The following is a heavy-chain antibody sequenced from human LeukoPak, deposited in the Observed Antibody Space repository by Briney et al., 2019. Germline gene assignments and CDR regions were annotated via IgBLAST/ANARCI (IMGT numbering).Heavy chain of an antibody. J-gene: IGHJ4*02. Sequence: GGSLRLSCAASGFTFSSYDMHWVRQATGKGLEWVSAIGTAGDTYYPGSVKGRFTISRENAKNSLYLQMNSLRAGDTAVYYCARSPGGDSGSYAFDYWGQGTLVTVSS. CDR1: GFTFSSYD. CDR3: ARSPGGDSGSYAFDY. CDR2: IGTAGDT. V-gene: IGHV3-13*01. D-gene: IGHD1-26*01.